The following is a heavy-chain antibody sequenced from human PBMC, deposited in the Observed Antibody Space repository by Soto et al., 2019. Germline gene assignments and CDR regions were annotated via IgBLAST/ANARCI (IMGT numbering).Heavy chain of an antibody. D-gene: IGHD2-2*01. CDR3: ARSSLRYDYYGMDV. CDR1: GFTFSDYY. V-gene: IGHV3-11*05. J-gene: IGHJ6*02. Sequence: QVQLVESGGDLVKPGGSLRLSCAASGFTFSDYYMSWIRQAPGMGLEWVSCISSSSSHTNYADSVKGRFTISRDNAKNSLYLQTNSLRAEDTAVYYCARSSLRYDYYGMDVWGQGTTVTVSS. CDR2: ISSSSSHT.